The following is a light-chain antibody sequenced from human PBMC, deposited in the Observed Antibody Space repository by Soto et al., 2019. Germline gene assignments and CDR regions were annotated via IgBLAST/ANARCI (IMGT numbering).Light chain of an antibody. Sequence: DIPMTQSASSLSATVGSRVTISCRARQNINSYLNWYQQKPGKAPKLLIYAASSLQSGVPSRFSGSGSGTDFTLTVSSLQPEDFATYYCHQSYDIPTFGQGTRRRL. CDR1: QNINSY. CDR3: HQSYDIPT. CDR2: AAS. J-gene: IGKJ5*01. V-gene: IGKV1-39*01.